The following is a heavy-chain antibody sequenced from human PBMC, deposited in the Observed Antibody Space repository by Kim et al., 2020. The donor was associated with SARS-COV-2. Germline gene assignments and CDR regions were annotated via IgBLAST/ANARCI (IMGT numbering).Heavy chain of an antibody. Sequence: GESLKISCKGSGYSFTSYWIGWVRQMPGKGLEWMGIIYPGDSDTRYSPSFQGQVTISADKSISTAYLQWSSLKASDTAMYYCARLEAYYTMIVVNAYFQHWGQGTLVTVSS. V-gene: IGHV5-51*01. CDR3: ARLEAYYTMIVVNAYFQH. CDR2: IYPGDSDT. J-gene: IGHJ1*01. D-gene: IGHD3-22*01. CDR1: GYSFTSYW.